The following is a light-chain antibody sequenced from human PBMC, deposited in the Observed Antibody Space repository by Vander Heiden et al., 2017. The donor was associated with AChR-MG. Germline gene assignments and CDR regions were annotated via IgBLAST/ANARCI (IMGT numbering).Light chain of an antibody. J-gene: IGKJ1*01. CDR3: HQSLTIPWT. CDR2: ASS. CDR1: QSMRTY. Sequence: DIQMTQSPSSLSASVGDRVTITCRASQSMRTYLNWYQKKPGKAHEVLSYASSSLKSGVPSRFSGSGSGTDFTLTISSLQPEDVATYFCHQSLTIPWTFGQETNVDIK. V-gene: IGKV1-39*01.